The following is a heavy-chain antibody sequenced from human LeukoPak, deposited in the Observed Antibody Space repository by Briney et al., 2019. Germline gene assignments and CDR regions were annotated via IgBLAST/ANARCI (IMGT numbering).Heavy chain of an antibody. CDR3: TRSADSAMSF. CDR2: IRGKADGGTT. V-gene: IGHV3-49*03. D-gene: IGHD5-18*01. Sequence: GGSLRLSCTASGFTFGDYPMSWFRQPPGEGLEWVGFIRGKADGGTTEYAASVKGRFTISRDDSKSIAYLQMDSLKAEDTAVYYCTRSADSAMSFWGQGTLVTVSS. J-gene: IGHJ4*02. CDR1: GFTFGDYP.